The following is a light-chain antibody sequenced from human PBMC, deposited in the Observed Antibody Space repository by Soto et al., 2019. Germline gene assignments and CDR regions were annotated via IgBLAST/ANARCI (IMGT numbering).Light chain of an antibody. V-gene: IGLV2-14*01. CDR2: DVS. CDR1: SSDVGGYNY. CDR3: RSYTSSSTLV. J-gene: IGLJ2*01. Sequence: QSALTQPASASGSPGQSITISCTGTSSDVGGYNYVSWYQQHPAKAPKLMIYDVSNRPSGVSNRFSGSKSGNTASLTISGLQAEDEADYYCRSYTSSSTLVFGGGTKLTVL.